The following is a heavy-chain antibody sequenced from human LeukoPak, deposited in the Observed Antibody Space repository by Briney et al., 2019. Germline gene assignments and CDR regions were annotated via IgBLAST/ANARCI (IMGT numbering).Heavy chain of an antibody. CDR3: PRGGYDILTGYKN. D-gene: IGHD3-9*01. Sequence: GGSLRLSCAASGFTFSSYAMHWVRQAPGKGLEYVSAISSNGGSTYYANSVKGRFTISRDNSKNTLYLQMGSLRAEDMAVYYCPRGGYDILTGYKNWGQGTLVTVSS. CDR1: GFTFSSYA. V-gene: IGHV3-64*01. CDR2: ISSNGGST. J-gene: IGHJ4*02.